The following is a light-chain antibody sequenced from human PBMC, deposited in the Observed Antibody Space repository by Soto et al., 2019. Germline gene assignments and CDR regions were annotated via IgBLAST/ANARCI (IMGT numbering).Light chain of an antibody. Sequence: SPASVSASIGNRVTITCRASQSISSYLNWYQQRPGKAPNLLIYDATRLHSGVPPRFIGMGYGTYCSLAITILQLEDLATYFSQLSDVRPRTVGQGTKV. V-gene: IGKV1-39*01. CDR2: DAT. CDR3: QLSDVRPRT. J-gene: IGKJ1*01. CDR1: QSISSY.